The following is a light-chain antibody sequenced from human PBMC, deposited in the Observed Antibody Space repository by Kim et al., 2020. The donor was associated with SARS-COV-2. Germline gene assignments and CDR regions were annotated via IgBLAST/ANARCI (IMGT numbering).Light chain of an antibody. CDR1: SGSVSTTYY. J-gene: IGLJ3*02. V-gene: IGLV8-61*01. CDR2: NTN. Sequence: QTVVTQEPSFSVSPGGTVTLTCGLSSGSVSTTYYPSWYQQTPGQAPRTLIYNTNTRSSGVPDRFSDSILGNKAALTITGAQADDESDYYCVLYVGSGISVFGGGTQLTVL. CDR3: VLYVGSGISV.